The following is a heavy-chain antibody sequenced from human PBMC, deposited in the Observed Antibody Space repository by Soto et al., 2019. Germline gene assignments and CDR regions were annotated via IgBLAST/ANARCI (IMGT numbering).Heavy chain of an antibody. D-gene: IGHD1-1*01. Sequence: ASVKVSCKASGGTFSSYTISWVRQAPGQGLEWMGRIIPILGIANYAQKFQGRVTITADKSTSTAYMELSSLRSEDTAVYFCARAQTGDGLFDYWGQGTLVTVSS. V-gene: IGHV1-69*02. CDR3: ARAQTGDGLFDY. CDR1: GGTFSSYT. J-gene: IGHJ4*02. CDR2: IIPILGIA.